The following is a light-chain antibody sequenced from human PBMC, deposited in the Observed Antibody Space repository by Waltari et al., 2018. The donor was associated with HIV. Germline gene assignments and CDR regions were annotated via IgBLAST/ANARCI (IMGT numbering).Light chain of an antibody. Sequence: QSVLTQPPSATGTPGQRVTIPCSGSSPNIGSNYVHRYQQLPGTTPKPLIYRNKQRPSGVPDRFSASKSGTSASLAIRGLRSEDEGDYYCAAWDDSLGGRGLFGGGTRLTVL. CDR1: SPNIGSNY. V-gene: IGLV1-47*01. CDR3: AAWDDSLGGRGL. CDR2: RNK. J-gene: IGLJ3*02.